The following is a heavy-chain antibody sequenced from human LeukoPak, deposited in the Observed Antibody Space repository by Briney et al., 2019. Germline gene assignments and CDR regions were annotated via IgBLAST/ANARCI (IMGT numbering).Heavy chain of an antibody. V-gene: IGHV1-18*01. J-gene: IGHJ4*02. CDR1: GYTFTGYG. D-gene: IGHD3-10*01. Sequence: ASVKVSCKASGYTFTGYGISWVRQAPGQGLEWTGWTSPYNGNTKYAQKLQGRATMTTDTSTSTAYMELSRLRSDDTAVYYCARLQYYYGSGDNFDYWGQGTLVTVSS. CDR3: ARLQYYYGSGDNFDY. CDR2: TSPYNGNT.